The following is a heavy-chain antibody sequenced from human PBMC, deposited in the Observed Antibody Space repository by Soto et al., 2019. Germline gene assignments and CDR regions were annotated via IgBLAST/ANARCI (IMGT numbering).Heavy chain of an antibody. CDR1: GFTFSDHY. Sequence: GGSLRLSCAVSGFTFSDHYMTWIRQAPGKGLEWVSDISTSGGTINYADSVKGRFTISRDNAKNSLYLQMNSLRAEDTAVYYCARTISWGGFDIWGQGTMVTVSS. J-gene: IGHJ3*02. D-gene: IGHD7-27*01. V-gene: IGHV3-11*01. CDR2: ISTSGGTI. CDR3: ARTISWGGFDI.